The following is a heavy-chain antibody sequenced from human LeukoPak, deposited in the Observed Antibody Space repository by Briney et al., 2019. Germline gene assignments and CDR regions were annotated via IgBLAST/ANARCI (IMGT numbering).Heavy chain of an antibody. J-gene: IGHJ4*02. D-gene: IGHD6-13*01. CDR1: GGSFSGYY. Sequence: SETLSLTCAVYGGSFSGYYWSWIRQPPGKGLEWIGEINHSGSTNYNPSLKSRVTISVDTSKNQFSLKLSSMTAADTAVYYCARGSSSRDFDYWGQGTLVTVSS. CDR3: ARGSSSRDFDY. CDR2: INHSGST. V-gene: IGHV4-34*01.